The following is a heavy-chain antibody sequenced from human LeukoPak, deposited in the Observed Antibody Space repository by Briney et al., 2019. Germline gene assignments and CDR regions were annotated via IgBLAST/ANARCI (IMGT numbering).Heavy chain of an antibody. J-gene: IGHJ3*02. D-gene: IGHD2-21*01. CDR2: IYYSGST. CDR3: ARDLEKIGHAFDI. CDR1: GGSISSYY. V-gene: IGHV4-59*12. Sequence: SETLSLTCTVFGGSISSYYWSWIRQPPGKGLEWIGYIYYSGSTYYNPSLKSRVTISVDTSKNQFSLKLSSVTAADTAVYYCARDLEKIGHAFDIWGQGTMVTVSS.